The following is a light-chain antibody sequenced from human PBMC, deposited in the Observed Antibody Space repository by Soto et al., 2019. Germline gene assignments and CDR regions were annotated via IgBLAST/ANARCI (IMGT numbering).Light chain of an antibody. V-gene: IGLV2-23*01. CDR3: SPYAGAVV. J-gene: IGLJ2*01. CDR1: SSNVGSYNL. CDR2: EGS. Sequence: QSALTQPASVSGSPGQSITISCTRISSNVGSYNLVSWYQHPPGKAPKLIIYEGSERPSGVSNRFSGAQSGHTASLTISGLQAEDEADYYCSPYAGAVVFGGGTKLTVL.